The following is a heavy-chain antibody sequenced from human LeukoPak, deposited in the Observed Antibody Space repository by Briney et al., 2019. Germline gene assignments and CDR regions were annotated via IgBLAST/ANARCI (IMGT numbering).Heavy chain of an antibody. CDR1: GFTFSSYA. Sequence: GGSLRLSCAASGFTFSSYAMSWVRQAPGKGLEWVSAISGSGATTYYTDSAKGRFTISRDNSKITLYLQMDSLRAEDTAMYYYAKAPNSGGNCYDASDVWGQGTMVTVSS. V-gene: IGHV3-23*01. D-gene: IGHD2-15*01. CDR2: ISGSGATT. J-gene: IGHJ3*01. CDR3: AKAPNSGGNCYDASDV.